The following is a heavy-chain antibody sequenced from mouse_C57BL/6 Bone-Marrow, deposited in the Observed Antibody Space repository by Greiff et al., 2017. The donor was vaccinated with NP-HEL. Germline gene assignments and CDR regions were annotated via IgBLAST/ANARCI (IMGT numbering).Heavy chain of an antibody. CDR1: GFNIKDYY. J-gene: IGHJ4*01. CDR3: ARDYGSFYYYAMDY. V-gene: IGHV14-2*01. CDR2: IDPEDGET. Sequence: EVQLQESGAELVKPGASVKLSCTASGFNIKDYYMHWVKQRTEQGLEWIGRIDPEDGETKYAPKFQGKATITADKSSNTAYLQISSLTSEDTAVYYCARDYGSFYYYAMDYWGQGTSVTVSS. D-gene: IGHD1-1*01.